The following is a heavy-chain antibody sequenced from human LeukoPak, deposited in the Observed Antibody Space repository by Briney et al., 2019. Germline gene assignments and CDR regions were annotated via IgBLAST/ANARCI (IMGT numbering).Heavy chain of an antibody. V-gene: IGHV4-34*01. J-gene: IGHJ6*03. Sequence: SETLSLTCAVYGGSFRGYYWSWIRQPPGKGLEWIGEINHSGSTNYNPSLKSRVTISVDTSTNHFSLKLSSVTAADTAVYYCARGYCSSTSCYRLNYYYYMDVWGKGTTVTVSS. D-gene: IGHD2-2*02. CDR2: INHSGST. CDR1: GGSFRGYY. CDR3: ARGYCSSTSCYRLNYYYYMDV.